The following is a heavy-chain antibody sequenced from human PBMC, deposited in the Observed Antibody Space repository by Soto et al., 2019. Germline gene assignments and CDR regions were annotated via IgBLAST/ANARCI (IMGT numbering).Heavy chain of an antibody. V-gene: IGHV4-59*01. Sequence: PSETLSLTCTVSGGSISSYYWSWIRQPPGKGLEWIGYIYYSGSTNYNPSLKSRVTISVDTSKNQFSLKLSSVTAADTAVYYCASHHYYDSSGYYYEGVAAFDIWGQGTMVTVS. CDR1: GGSISSYY. CDR2: IYYSGST. D-gene: IGHD3-22*01. J-gene: IGHJ3*02. CDR3: ASHHYYDSSGYYYEGVAAFDI.